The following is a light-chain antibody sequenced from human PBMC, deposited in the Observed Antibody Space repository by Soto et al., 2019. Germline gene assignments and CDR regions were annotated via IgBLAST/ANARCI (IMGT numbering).Light chain of an antibody. CDR1: HASNPR. CDR3: QQYDNWPPIT. CDR2: GAS. V-gene: IGKV3-15*01. Sequence: EIVLHRPPATLSSFPGERATLSCRASHASNPRLATYQHKPGQAPRLLIYGASTRATGIPARFSGSGSGTEFTLTISSLQSEDFAVYYCQQYDNWPPITFGQGTRLEIK. J-gene: IGKJ5*01.